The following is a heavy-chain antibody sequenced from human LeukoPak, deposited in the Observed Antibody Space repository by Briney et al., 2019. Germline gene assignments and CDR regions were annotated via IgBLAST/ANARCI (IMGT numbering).Heavy chain of an antibody. D-gene: IGHD3-22*01. CDR3: ARGTYYSDTTGYYYFHY. V-gene: IGHV3-21*01. CDR1: GFTFSSYS. Sequence: GGSLRLSCAASGFTFSSYSMNWVRQAPGKGLEWVSSISSSSSYIYYADSVKGRFTISRDNVKNSLYLQMNSLRAEDTAVYYCARGTYYSDTTGYYYFHYWGQGTLVTVSS. CDR2: ISSSSSYI. J-gene: IGHJ4*02.